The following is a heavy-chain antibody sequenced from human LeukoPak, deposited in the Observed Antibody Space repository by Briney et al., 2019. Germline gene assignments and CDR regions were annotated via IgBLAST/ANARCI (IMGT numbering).Heavy chain of an antibody. CDR1: GFAFSSYS. V-gene: IGHV3-21*01. CDR2: ISSSSSYI. Sequence: GGSLRLSCAASGFAFSSYSMNWVRQAPGKGLAWVSSISSSSSYIYYADSVKGRFTISRDNAKNSLYLQMNSLRAEDTAVYYCARAVYCSSTSCYRGYFDYWGQGTLVTVSS. J-gene: IGHJ4*02. D-gene: IGHD2-2*01. CDR3: ARAVYCSSTSCYRGYFDY.